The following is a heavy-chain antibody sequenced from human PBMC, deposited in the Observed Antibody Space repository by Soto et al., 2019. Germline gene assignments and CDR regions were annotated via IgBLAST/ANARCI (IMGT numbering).Heavy chain of an antibody. J-gene: IGHJ6*02. CDR3: AKDLLFWSGYYTGLDGMDV. CDR2: ISGSGADT. D-gene: IGHD3-3*01. V-gene: IGHV3-23*01. Sequence: GSLRLSCAPSGFIFSNYAMSWVRQARGKGLEWVSAISGSGADTYYTESVKGRFTISRDNFKNTLYLQMNSLRAEDTAVYYCAKDLLFWSGYYTGLDGMDVWGQGTTVTVSS. CDR1: GFIFSNYA.